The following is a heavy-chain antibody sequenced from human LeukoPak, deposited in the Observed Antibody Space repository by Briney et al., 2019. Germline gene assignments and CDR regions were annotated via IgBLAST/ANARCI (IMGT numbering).Heavy chain of an antibody. J-gene: IGHJ4*02. CDR2: ISNNGGYT. CDR3: AKQLGYCSDGSCYFPY. Sequence: GGSLRLSCAASGFTFSSSAMSWVRQAPGKGLEWVSAISNNGGYTYYADSVQGRFTISRDNSKSTLCLQMNSLRAEDTAVYYCAKQLGYCSDGSCYFPYWGQGTLVTVFS. CDR1: GFTFSSSA. V-gene: IGHV3-23*01. D-gene: IGHD2-15*01.